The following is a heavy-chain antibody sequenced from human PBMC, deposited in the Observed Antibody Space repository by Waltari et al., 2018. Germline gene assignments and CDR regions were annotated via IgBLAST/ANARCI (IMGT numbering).Heavy chain of an antibody. J-gene: IGHJ5*02. CDR3: ARQESGYDILTGYYPNWFDP. CDR2: IYPGDSDT. CDR1: GYSFTSYW. V-gene: IGHV5-51*01. D-gene: IGHD3-9*01. Sequence: EVQLVQSGAEVKKPGESLKISCKGSGYSFTSYWIGWVRQLPGKGLEWMGIIYPGDSDTRYSPSFQGQVTISADKYISTAYLQWSSLKASDTAMYYCARQESGYDILTGYYPNWFDPWGQGTLVTVSS.